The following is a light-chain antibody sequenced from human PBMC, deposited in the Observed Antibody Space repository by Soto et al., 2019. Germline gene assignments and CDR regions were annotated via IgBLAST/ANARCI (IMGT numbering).Light chain of an antibody. CDR3: AAWDDSLSGHFV. Sequence: QSGLTQPPSASGTPGQRVTISCSGSSSNIGTNTVSWYQHLPGTAPKLLIYNNNQRPSGVPDRFSGSKSGTSASLAISGIQSEDEADYYCAAWDDSLSGHFVFGTGTKVTVL. CDR2: NNN. V-gene: IGLV1-44*01. CDR1: SSNIGTNT. J-gene: IGLJ1*01.